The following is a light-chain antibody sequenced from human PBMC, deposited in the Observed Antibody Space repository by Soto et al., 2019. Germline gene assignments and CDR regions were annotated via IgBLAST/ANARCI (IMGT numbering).Light chain of an antibody. V-gene: IGKV1-5*03. CDR3: QLYNTYPWT. CDR1: QSISNW. J-gene: IGKJ1*01. CDR2: KAS. Sequence: DIQMTQPPSSLSASVGDRVTITCRASQSISNWLAWYQQKPGKAPKLLIYKASTLGSGVPSRFSGSGSGTEFTLTISSLQPDDFATYYCQLYNTYPWTFGQGTKVDIK.